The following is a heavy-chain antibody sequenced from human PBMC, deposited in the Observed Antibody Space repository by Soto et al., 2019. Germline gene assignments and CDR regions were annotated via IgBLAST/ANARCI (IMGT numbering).Heavy chain of an antibody. CDR1: GFTVSSNY. CDR2: IYSGGST. J-gene: IGHJ4*02. CDR3: AGGLTTGLRDY. Sequence: EVQLVESGGGLVQPGGSLRLSCAASGFTVSSNYMNWVRQAPGKGLEWVSVIYSGGSTFYADSVKGRFTISRHNSKYTLYLQMTSLRAEDTAVYYCAGGLTTGLRDYWGQGTLVTVSS. V-gene: IGHV3-53*04. D-gene: IGHD4-17*01.